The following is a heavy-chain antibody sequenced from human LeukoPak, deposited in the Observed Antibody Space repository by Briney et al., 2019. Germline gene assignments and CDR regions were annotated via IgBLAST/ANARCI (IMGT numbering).Heavy chain of an antibody. Sequence: GGSLRLSCAASGFTFSNNAMSWVSQAPGKGLEWVSAVSASAASTYYADSVKGRFTISRDNSNNTLYLQMNSLRVEDTAVYYCAKAKSTGLYDSFAYLFDSWGQGTLVTVSS. CDR2: VSASAAST. CDR1: GFTFSNNA. J-gene: IGHJ4*02. CDR3: AKAKSTGLYDSFAYLFDS. D-gene: IGHD3-16*01. V-gene: IGHV3-23*01.